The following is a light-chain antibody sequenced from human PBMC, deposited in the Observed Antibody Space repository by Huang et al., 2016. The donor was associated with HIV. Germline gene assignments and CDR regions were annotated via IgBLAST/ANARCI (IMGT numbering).Light chain of an antibody. CDR1: QSLLYSSKNKNY. CDR3: QHYYTTPRT. CDR2: WAS. J-gene: IGKJ1*01. Sequence: DIVMTQSPDSLAVSLGERATINCKSSQSLLYSSKNKNYLAWYQQKPGQPPTLLLYWASTRESGVPDRVSGSGSGTDFTLTISSLQAEDVAVYYCQHYYTTPRTFGQGTRVEIK. V-gene: IGKV4-1*01.